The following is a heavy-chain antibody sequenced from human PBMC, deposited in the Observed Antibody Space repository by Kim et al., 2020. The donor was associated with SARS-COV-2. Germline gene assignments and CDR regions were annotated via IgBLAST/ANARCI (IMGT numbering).Heavy chain of an antibody. D-gene: IGHD2-15*01. V-gene: IGHV4-39*01. CDR2: SYYSGST. Sequence: SETLSLTCTVSGGSISSSSYYWGWIRQPPGKGLEWIGSSYYSGSTYYNPSLKSRVTISVDTSKNQFSLKLSSVTAADTAVYYCAEEWCSGGSCYSSNWF. J-gene: IGHJ5*01. CDR1: GGSISSSSYY. CDR3: AEEWCSGGSCYSSNWF.